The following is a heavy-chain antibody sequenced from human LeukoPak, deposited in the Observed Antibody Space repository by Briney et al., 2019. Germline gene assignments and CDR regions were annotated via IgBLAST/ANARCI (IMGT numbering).Heavy chain of an antibody. Sequence: SGTLSLTCAVSGGSISSSNWWSWVRQPPGKGLEWIGEIYHSGSTNYNPSLKSRVTISVDKSKNQFSLKLSSVTAADTAVYYCASVKLRYFDWIDAFDIWGQGTMVTVSS. J-gene: IGHJ3*02. V-gene: IGHV4-4*02. CDR2: IYHSGST. CDR3: ASVKLRYFDWIDAFDI. D-gene: IGHD3-9*01. CDR1: GGSISSSNW.